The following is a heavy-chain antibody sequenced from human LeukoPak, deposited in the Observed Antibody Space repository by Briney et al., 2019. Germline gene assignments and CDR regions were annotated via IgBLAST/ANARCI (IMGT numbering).Heavy chain of an antibody. V-gene: IGHV4-59*01. D-gene: IGHD6-13*01. Sequence: SSETLSLTCTVSGGSISSYYWSWIRQPPGKGLEWIGYIYYSGSTNYNPSLKSRVTISVDTSKNQFSLKLSSVTAADTAVNYCASRSIAAAGVSWFDPWGQGTLVTVSS. CDR3: ASRSIAAAGVSWFDP. CDR1: GGSISSYY. CDR2: IYYSGST. J-gene: IGHJ5*02.